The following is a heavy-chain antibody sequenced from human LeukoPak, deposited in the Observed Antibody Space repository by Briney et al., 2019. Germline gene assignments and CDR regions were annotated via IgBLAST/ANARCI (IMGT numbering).Heavy chain of an antibody. D-gene: IGHD3-22*01. CDR2: INPSGGST. CDR1: GYTFTNNY. J-gene: IGHJ4*02. V-gene: IGHV1-46*01. Sequence: ASVKVSCKASGYTFTNNYLHWVRQAPGQGLEWMGIINPSGGSTSYAQKFQGRVTMTRDTSTSTVYMELSSLRSEDTAVYYCARDNDSSGYYSPPGYWGQGTLVTVSS. CDR3: ARDNDSSGYYSPPGY.